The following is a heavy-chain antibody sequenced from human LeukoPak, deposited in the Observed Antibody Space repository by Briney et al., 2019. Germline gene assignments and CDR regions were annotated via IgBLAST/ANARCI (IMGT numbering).Heavy chain of an antibody. Sequence: SETLSLTCTVSGGSISSYYWSWIRQPPGKGLEWIGYIYYSGSTNYNPSLKSRVTISVDTSKNQFSLKLSSVTAADTAVYYCARRMDVWGQGTTVTISS. CDR3: ARRMDV. CDR2: IYYSGST. J-gene: IGHJ6*02. V-gene: IGHV4-59*08. CDR1: GGSISSYY.